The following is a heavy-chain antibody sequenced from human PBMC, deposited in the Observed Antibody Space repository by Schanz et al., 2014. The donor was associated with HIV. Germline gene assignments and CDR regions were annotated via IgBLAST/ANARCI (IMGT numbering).Heavy chain of an antibody. V-gene: IGHV3-30*18. J-gene: IGHJ6*02. CDR3: TKEVPPDV. Sequence: QVQLVESGGGVVQPGRSLRLSCAASGFTFSIYGMHWVRQAPGKGLEWEAVISYDGSNKYYADSVKGRFTISRDNSKNTLYLQMNSLRAEDTAVYYCTKEVPPDVWGQGTTVTVSS. CDR2: ISYDGSNK. D-gene: IGHD1-1*01. CDR1: GFTFSIYG.